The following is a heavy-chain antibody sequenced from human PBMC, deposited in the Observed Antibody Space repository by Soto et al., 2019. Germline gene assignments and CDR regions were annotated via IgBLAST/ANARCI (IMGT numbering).Heavy chain of an antibody. V-gene: IGHV3-74*01. CDR1: GFTLSSYW. Sequence: GGSLRLSCAASGFTLSSYWMHWVRQAPGKGLVWVSRINSDGSSTSYADSVKGRFTISRDNAKNTLYLQMNSLRAEDTAVYYCARANFMGCDFDYWGQGTLVTVSS. J-gene: IGHJ4*02. D-gene: IGHD3-10*01. CDR2: INSDGSST. CDR3: ARANFMGCDFDY.